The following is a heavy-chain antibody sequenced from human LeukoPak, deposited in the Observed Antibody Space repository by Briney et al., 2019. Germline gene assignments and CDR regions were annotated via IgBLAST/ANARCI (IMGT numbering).Heavy chain of an antibody. CDR3: ARGVNGDWNYFYFDS. CDR2: IYHSGST. V-gene: IGHV4-38-2*02. CDR1: GYSISSGYY. D-gene: IGHD1-7*01. J-gene: IGHJ4*02. Sequence: SETLSLTCTVSGYSISSGYYWGWIRQPPGKGLEWIGSIYHSGSTYYNPSLKSRVTISVDTSKNQFSLKLSSVTAADTAVYYCARGVNGDWNYFYFDSWGQGTLVTVSS.